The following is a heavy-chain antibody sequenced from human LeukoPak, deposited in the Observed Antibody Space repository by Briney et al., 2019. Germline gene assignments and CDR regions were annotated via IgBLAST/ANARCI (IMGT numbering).Heavy chain of an antibody. CDR1: GFPFSNYW. V-gene: IGHV3-74*01. D-gene: IGHD2-8*02. CDR2: INPDGTTT. Sequence: GGSLRLSCAVSGFPFSNYWIHWVRQAPGKELVWLSQINPDGTTTTYADAVKGRFTVSRDNAKNTLYLQMNSLSVEDTAIYYCARIATGGPLDWGQGTLVIVSS. J-gene: IGHJ4*02. CDR3: ARIATGGPLD.